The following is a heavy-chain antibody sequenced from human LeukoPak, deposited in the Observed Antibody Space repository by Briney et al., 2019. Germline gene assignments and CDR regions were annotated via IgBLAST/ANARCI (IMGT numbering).Heavy chain of an antibody. Sequence: ASVKVSCKTSGYTFTKYYMHWVRQAPGQGLECMGWMNPNSGDTNYTQEFQGRVTMTRDTSINTAYMELSRLKSDDTAVYYCATSSGYSHTWGAFDYWGQGALVTVSS. V-gene: IGHV1-2*02. CDR2: MNPNSGDT. D-gene: IGHD5-18*01. CDR1: GYTFTKYY. CDR3: ATSSGYSHTWGAFDY. J-gene: IGHJ4*02.